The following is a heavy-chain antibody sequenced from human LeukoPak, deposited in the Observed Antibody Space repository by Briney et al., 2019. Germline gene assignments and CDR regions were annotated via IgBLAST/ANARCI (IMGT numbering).Heavy chain of an antibody. CDR2: IYYSGST. V-gene: IGHV4-59*01. D-gene: IGHD3-9*01. CDR3: ARELRYFDWLPHGTDAFDI. J-gene: IGHJ3*02. Sequence: SETLSLTCTVSGGSISSYYWSWIRQPPGKGLEWIGYIYYSGSTNYNPSLKSRVTISVDTSKNQFSLKLSSVTAADTAVYYCARELRYFDWLPHGTDAFDIWGQGPMVTVSS. CDR1: GGSISSYY.